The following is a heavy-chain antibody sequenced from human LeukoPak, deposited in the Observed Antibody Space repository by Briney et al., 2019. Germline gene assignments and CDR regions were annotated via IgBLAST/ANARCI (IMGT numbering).Heavy chain of an antibody. D-gene: IGHD3-10*01. J-gene: IGHJ4*02. CDR2: IISTSSTI. CDR1: GFTFSTYS. V-gene: IGHV3-48*01. CDR3: ARTIGHFDY. Sequence: GESLRLSCAASGFTFSTYSMNWVRQAPGRGLEWVSYIISTSSTIYYADSVKGRFTISRDNAKNSLYLQMNSLRAEDTAVYYCARTIGHFDYWGQGTLVTVSS.